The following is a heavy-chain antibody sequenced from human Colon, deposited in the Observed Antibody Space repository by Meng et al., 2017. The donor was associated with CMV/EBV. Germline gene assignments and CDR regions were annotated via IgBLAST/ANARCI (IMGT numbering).Heavy chain of an antibody. CDR2: VYYSGST. Sequence: PGSLRLSCSVSGRSLSRVAYYWSWLRQSPGKGLEWIGCVYYSGSTNYNPSLKSRSTISVDTSKNQFSLRLSSVTAVDTAVYFCAGTYYGSGSDFVPAYWGQGRLVTVSS. J-gene: IGHJ4*02. V-gene: IGHV4-61*08. CDR3: AGTYYGSGSDFVPAY. CDR1: GRSLSRVAYY. D-gene: IGHD3-10*01.